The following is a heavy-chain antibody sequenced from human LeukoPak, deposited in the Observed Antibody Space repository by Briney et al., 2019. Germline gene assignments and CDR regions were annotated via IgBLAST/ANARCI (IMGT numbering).Heavy chain of an antibody. CDR2: INHSGST. CDR1: GGSFSGYY. D-gene: IGHD6-13*01. V-gene: IGHV4-34*01. J-gene: IGHJ6*02. CDR3: ARGERSSTYGMDV. Sequence: TSETLSVTCAVYGGSFSGYYWSWIRQPPGKGLEWIGEINHSGSTNYNPSLKSRVTISVDTSKNQFSLKLSSVTAADTAVYYCARGERSSTYGMDVWGQGTTVTVSS.